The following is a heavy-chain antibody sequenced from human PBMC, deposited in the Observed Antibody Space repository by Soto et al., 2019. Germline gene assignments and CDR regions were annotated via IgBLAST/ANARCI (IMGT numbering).Heavy chain of an antibody. CDR3: GRGYCSSTSCRSLNAFDI. J-gene: IGHJ3*02. D-gene: IGHD2-2*01. V-gene: IGHV1-18*01. Sequence: ASVKVSCKASGYTFTSYGISWVRQAPGQGLEWMGWISAYNGNTNYAQKLQGRVTMTTDTSTSTAYMELRSLRSDDTAVYYCGRGYCSSTSCRSLNAFDIWGQGTMVTVSS. CDR1: GYTFTSYG. CDR2: ISAYNGNT.